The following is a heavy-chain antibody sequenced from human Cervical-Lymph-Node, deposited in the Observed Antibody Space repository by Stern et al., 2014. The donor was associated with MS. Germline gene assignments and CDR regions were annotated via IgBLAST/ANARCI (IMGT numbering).Heavy chain of an antibody. CDR1: GGSIRSYY. CDR3: ARGATQAFDP. CDR2: IYYSGST. V-gene: IGHV4-59*01. J-gene: IGHJ5*02. Sequence: VQLVESGPGLVQPSETLSLTCTVSGGSIRSYYWSWIRQPPGKGLEWIGYIYYSGSTNYNPSLKSRVTISVDTSKNQFSLKLSSVTAADTAVYYCARGATQAFDPWGQGTLVTVSS.